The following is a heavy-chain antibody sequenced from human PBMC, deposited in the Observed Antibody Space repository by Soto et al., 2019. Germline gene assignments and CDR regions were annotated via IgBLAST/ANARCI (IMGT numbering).Heavy chain of an antibody. CDR2: INHSEST. V-gene: IGHV4-34*01. J-gene: IGHJ3*02. CDR3: AITIGEWELLRAFDI. CDR1: GGPFSGYY. D-gene: IGHD1-26*01. Sequence: SSETLSLTYTIYGGPFSGYYSSWIRQPPGKGLEWIGEINHSESTNYNPTHKNRVTISVDTSKNQFFLKLSSVTAADTAVYYCAITIGEWELLRAFDIWGQGTMVT.